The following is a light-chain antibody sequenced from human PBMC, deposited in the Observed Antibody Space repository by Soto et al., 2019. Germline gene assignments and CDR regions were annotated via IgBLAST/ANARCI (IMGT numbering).Light chain of an antibody. V-gene: IGKV3-15*01. CDR2: DAS. CDR3: QQYNNWPPWT. J-gene: IGKJ1*01. CDR1: ESVSSK. Sequence: DILMTQSPGTLSVSPGERATLSCRASESVSSKLAWYQQKAGQAPRLLIYDASTRATGIPARFSGSGSGTEFTLTISSLQSEDFAVYFCQQYNNWPPWTFGQGTKVDIK.